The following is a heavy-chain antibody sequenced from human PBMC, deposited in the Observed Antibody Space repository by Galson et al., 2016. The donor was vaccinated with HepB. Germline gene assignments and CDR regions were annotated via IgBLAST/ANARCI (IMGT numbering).Heavy chain of an antibody. D-gene: IGHD2-21*02. V-gene: IGHV4-34*01. CDR2: INYTGST. Sequence: SETLSLTCGVYGGSFNAYYWSWIRQPPGKGLEWIGEINYTGSTKYNPSLKSRVTISVDTSKNQFSLKLRSVTGADTAVYYCARGVTGTPYFDFWGQGAPVTVSS. CDR3: ARGVTGTPYFDF. J-gene: IGHJ4*02. CDR1: GGSFNAYY.